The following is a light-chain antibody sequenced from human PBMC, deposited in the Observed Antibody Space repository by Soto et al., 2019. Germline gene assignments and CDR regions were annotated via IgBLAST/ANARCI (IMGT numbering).Light chain of an antibody. V-gene: IGKV1-39*01. CDR1: QTISTW. CDR2: DAS. Sequence: IQMTQSPATLSASLGYIFTIAFLSSQTISTWMAWYQQKPGKAPKPLVYDASTLQSGVASRFSGSGSGTDFTLTISSLQPEDFATYYCQQSYSTPAITFGQGTRLEIK. CDR3: QQSYSTPAIT. J-gene: IGKJ5*01.